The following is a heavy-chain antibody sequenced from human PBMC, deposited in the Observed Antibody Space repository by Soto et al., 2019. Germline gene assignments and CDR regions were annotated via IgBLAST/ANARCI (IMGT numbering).Heavy chain of an antibody. V-gene: IGHV1-69*04. CDR2: IIPILGIA. CDR3: ASPMADNDAFDI. CDR1: GYTFTSYD. Sequence: SVKVSCKASGYTFTSYDINWVRQATGQGLEWTGRIIPILGIANYAQKFQGRVTITADKSTSTAYMELSSLRSEDTAVYYCASPMADNDAFDIWGQGTMVTVSS. J-gene: IGHJ3*02. D-gene: IGHD1-20*01.